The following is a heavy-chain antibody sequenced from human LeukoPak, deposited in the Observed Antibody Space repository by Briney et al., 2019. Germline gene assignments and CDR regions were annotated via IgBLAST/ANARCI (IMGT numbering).Heavy chain of an antibody. J-gene: IGHJ6*03. V-gene: IGHV3-23*01. CDR3: AKDPNFYYCMDV. CDR1: GFTFSSYS. CDR2: ISGRRDST. Sequence: GGSLRLSCAASGFTFSSYSMNWVRQAPGKGLEWVSTISGRRDSTSYADSVKGRFTISRDNSKNTLYLQMNSLRAEDTAVYYCAKDPNFYYCMDVWGKGTTVTISS.